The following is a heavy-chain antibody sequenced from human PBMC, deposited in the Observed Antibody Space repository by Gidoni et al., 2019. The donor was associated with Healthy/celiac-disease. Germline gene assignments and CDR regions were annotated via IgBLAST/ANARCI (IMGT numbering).Heavy chain of an antibody. V-gene: IGHV3-21*01. Sequence: EVQLVESGGGLVKPGGSLRLSCAASGFTFSSYSMNWVRQAPGKGLEWVSSISSSSSYIYYADSVKGRFTISRDNAKNSLYLQMNSLRAEDTAVYYCARDRVLWFRDSVPVDYWGQGTLVTVSS. D-gene: IGHD3-10*01. CDR1: GFTFSSYS. CDR3: ARDRVLWFRDSVPVDY. CDR2: ISSSSSYI. J-gene: IGHJ4*02.